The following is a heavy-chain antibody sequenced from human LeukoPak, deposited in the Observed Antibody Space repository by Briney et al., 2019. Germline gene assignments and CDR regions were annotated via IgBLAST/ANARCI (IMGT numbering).Heavy chain of an antibody. Sequence: ASVKVSCKASGDTFAGYYLHWVRQAPGQGLEWMGWINANSGVTDYAQRFQGRVTMTTDMSITTAYMELNRVRSDDAAVYYCATGAGSSGYPEYWGQGTLVTVSS. V-gene: IGHV1-2*02. CDR1: GDTFAGYY. CDR3: ATGAGSSGYPEY. CDR2: INANSGVT. D-gene: IGHD3-22*01. J-gene: IGHJ4*02.